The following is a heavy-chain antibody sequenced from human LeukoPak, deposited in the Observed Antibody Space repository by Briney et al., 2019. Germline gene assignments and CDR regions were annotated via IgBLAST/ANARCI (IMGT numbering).Heavy chain of an antibody. D-gene: IGHD5-12*01. J-gene: IGHJ4*02. Sequence: ASVKVSCKASGYPFTSLVISGVRQAPAQGLEGMGWISAYNGNTHYAQKLQGRSTMTTDTSTSTAYMELRTLRSGDTAVYYCARGRGGYTRFDYWGQGTLVTVSS. V-gene: IGHV1-18*01. CDR2: ISAYNGNT. CDR1: GYPFTSLV. CDR3: ARGRGGYTRFDY.